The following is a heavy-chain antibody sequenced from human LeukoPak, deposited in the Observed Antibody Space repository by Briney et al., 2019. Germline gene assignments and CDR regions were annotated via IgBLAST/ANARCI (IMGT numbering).Heavy chain of an antibody. Sequence: PGGSLRLSCAASGFTFSSYAMSWVRQAPGKGLEWVSAISGSGGSTYYADSVKGRFTISRDNSKNTLYLQMNSLRAEDTAVYYCARDQMIRGALDAFDIWGQGTMVTVAS. CDR1: GFTFSSYA. CDR2: ISGSGGST. CDR3: ARDQMIRGALDAFDI. D-gene: IGHD3-10*01. J-gene: IGHJ3*02. V-gene: IGHV3-23*01.